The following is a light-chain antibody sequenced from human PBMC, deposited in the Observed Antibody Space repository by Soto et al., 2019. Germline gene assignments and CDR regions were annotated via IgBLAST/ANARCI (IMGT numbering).Light chain of an antibody. CDR3: QQRKYWPPLT. J-gene: IGKJ5*01. CDR2: DAS. CDR1: HTVDIY. V-gene: IGKV3-11*01. Sequence: EAVLTQSPATLSLSPGETATLSCRASHTVDIYLAWYQQKPGQAPRLLIYDASNRATGIPARFSGSGSGTDFTLTIRSLEPEDFGVYYCQQRKYWPPLTFGQGTRLE.